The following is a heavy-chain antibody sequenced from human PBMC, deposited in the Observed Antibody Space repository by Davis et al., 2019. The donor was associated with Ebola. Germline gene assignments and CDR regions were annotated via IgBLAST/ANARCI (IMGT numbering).Heavy chain of an antibody. CDR3: ARVLPSYCSGGSC. D-gene: IGHD2-15*01. CDR1: GFTFSSYA. J-gene: IGHJ4*02. V-gene: IGHV3-23*01. CDR2: ISGSGGST. Sequence: GESLKISCAASGFTFSSYAMSWVRQAPGKGLEWVSAISGSGGSTYYADSVKGRSTISRDNSKNTLYLQMNSLRDEDTAVYYCARVLPSYCSGGSCWGQGTLVTVSS.